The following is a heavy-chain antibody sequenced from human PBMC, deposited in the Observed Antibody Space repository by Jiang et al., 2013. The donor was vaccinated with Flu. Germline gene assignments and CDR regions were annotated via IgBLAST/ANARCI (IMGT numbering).Heavy chain of an antibody. CDR1: GFTFSDYY. V-gene: IGHV3-11*06. D-gene: IGHD5-12*01. CDR2: ISSSSSYT. Sequence: VQLLESGGGLVKPGGSLRLSCAASGFTFSDYYMSWIRQAPGKGLEWVSYISSSSSYTNYADSVKGRFTISRDNAKNSLYLQMNSLRAEDTAVYYCARVATILIPDYWGQGTLVTVSS. J-gene: IGHJ4*02. CDR3: ARVATILIPDY.